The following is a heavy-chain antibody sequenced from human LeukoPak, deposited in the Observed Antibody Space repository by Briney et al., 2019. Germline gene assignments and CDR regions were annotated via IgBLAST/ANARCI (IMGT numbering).Heavy chain of an antibody. J-gene: IGHJ4*02. V-gene: IGHV3-7*01. CDR1: GFTFTNYW. Sequence: GGSLRLSCAASGFTFTNYWMNWVRQAPGKGLEWVANIKQDGSEKYYVDSVKGRFTISRDNSKNTVYLQMNSLRVEDTAVYYCARGMGGYGGYDYWGQGTLVTVSS. CDR2: IKQDGSEK. CDR3: ARGMGGYGGYDY. D-gene: IGHD5-12*01.